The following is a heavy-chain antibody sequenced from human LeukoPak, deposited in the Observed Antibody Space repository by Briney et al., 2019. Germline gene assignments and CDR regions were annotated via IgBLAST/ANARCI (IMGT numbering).Heavy chain of an antibody. CDR3: AREKNYGMDV. V-gene: IGHV1-18*01. CDR2: IGAYNGNT. CDR1: GYTFTSFG. D-gene: IGHD2/OR15-2a*01. J-gene: IGHJ6*02. Sequence: ASVKVSCKASGYTFTSFGIIWVRQAPGQGLEWTGWIGAYNGNTNYAQKFQGRVTMTTDTSTSTAYMELRSLRSDDTAVYYCAREKNYGMDVWGQGTTVTVSS.